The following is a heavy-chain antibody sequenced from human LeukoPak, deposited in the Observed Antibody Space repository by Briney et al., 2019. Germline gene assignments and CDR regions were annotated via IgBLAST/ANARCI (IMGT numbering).Heavy chain of an antibody. J-gene: IGHJ4*02. D-gene: IGHD6-19*01. CDR2: INHSGST. CDR3: ARAVAIVSSWYGEFDY. V-gene: IGHV4-34*01. Sequence: SETLSLTCAVYGGSFSGYYWSWIRQPPGKGLEWIGEINHSGSTNYNPSLKSRVTISVDTSKNQFSLKLSSVTAADTAVYYCARAVAIVSSWYGEFDYWGQGTLVTVSS. CDR1: GGSFSGYY.